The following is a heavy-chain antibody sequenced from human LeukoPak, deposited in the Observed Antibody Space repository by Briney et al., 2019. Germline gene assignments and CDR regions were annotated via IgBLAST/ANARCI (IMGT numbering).Heavy chain of an antibody. Sequence: ASVKVSCKASGYTFTSYDINWVRQATGQGLEWMGWMNPNSGNTGYAQKFQGRVTMTRNTSMSTAYMELRSLRSEDTAVYYCARLVAAAGTYYYYYYMDVWGKGTTVTISS. D-gene: IGHD6-13*01. CDR1: GYTFTSYD. CDR3: ARLVAAAGTYYYYYYMDV. J-gene: IGHJ6*03. V-gene: IGHV1-8*01. CDR2: MNPNSGNT.